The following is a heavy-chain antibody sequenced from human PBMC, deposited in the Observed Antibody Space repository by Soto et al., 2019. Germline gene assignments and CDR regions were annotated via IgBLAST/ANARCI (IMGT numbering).Heavy chain of an antibody. V-gene: IGHV4-31*03. CDR3: ARAIAAAGTATFDI. D-gene: IGHD6-13*01. CDR2: IYYSGST. J-gene: IGHJ3*02. CDR1: GGSISSGGYY. Sequence: KPSETLSLTCTVSGGSISSGGYYWSWIRQHPGKGLEWIGYIYYSGSTYYNPSLKSRVTISVDTSKNQFSLKLSSVTAADTAVYYCARAIAAAGTATFDIWGQGTMVTVSS.